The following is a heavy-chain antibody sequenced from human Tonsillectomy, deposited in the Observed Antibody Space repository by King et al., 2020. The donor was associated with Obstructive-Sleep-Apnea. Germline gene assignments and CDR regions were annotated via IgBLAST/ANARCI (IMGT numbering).Heavy chain of an antibody. CDR2: IKQDGSEK. CDR3: ARDPSSDIVVVPAAMEAIVGWFDP. D-gene: IGHD2-2*01. V-gene: IGHV3-7*01. Sequence: VQLVESGGGLVQPGGSLRLSCAASGFTFSSYWMSWVRQAPGKGLEWVANIKQDGSEKYYVDSLKGRYTNSRDNAKNSLYLQMHSLRAEDTAVYYCARDPSSDIVVVPAAMEAIVGWFDPWGQGTLVTVSS. CDR1: GFTFSSYW. J-gene: IGHJ5*02.